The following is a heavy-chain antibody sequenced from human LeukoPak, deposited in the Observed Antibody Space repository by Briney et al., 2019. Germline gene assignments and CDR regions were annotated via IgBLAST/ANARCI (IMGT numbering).Heavy chain of an antibody. D-gene: IGHD3-3*01. CDR1: GFTVSSNY. CDR2: IYSGGST. V-gene: IGHV3-53*01. CDR3: ATTLRGTGYYDFWSGPPPFDY. Sequence: GGSLRLSCAASGFTVSSNYMSWVRQAPGKGLEWVSVIYSGGSTYYADSVKGRFTISRDNSKNTLYLQMNCLRAEDTAVYYCATTLRGTGYYDFWSGPPPFDYWGQGTLVTVSS. J-gene: IGHJ4*02.